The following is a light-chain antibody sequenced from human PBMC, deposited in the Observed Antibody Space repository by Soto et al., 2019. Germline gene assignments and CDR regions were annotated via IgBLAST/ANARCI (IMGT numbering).Light chain of an antibody. CDR1: QSLLHSNGYNY. CDR3: MQALQNPAT. V-gene: IGKV2-28*01. J-gene: IGKJ2*01. Sequence: DIVMTQSPLSLPVTPGEPASISCRSSQSLLHSNGYNYLDWYLQKPGQSPQLLIYLGSNRASGVPDRFSGSGSGTDFTLKISRVEAEDVGVYYCMQALQNPATFRHGTKLEIK. CDR2: LGS.